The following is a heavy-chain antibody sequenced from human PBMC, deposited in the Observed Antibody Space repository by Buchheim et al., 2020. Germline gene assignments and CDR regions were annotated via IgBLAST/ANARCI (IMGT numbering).Heavy chain of an antibody. Sequence: QVQLVQSGAEVKEPGASVKVSCKASGYTFGSYGISWVRQAPGQGLEWMGWISAYNGNTHYAQKVQGRVTMTTDTSTTTAYMELRSLRSDDTAVYFCGRDYYGPGSYWGFDCWGQGTL. CDR1: GYTFGSYG. V-gene: IGHV1-18*04. CDR3: GRDYYGPGSYWGFDC. CDR2: ISAYNGNT. D-gene: IGHD3-10*01. J-gene: IGHJ4*02.